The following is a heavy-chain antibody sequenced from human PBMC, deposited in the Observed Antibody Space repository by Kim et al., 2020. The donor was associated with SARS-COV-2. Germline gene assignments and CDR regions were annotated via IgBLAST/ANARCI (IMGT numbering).Heavy chain of an antibody. CDR2: VNYGGNA. CDR1: GFTFSSRA. CDR3: AKDPPSSGWPAFDS. Sequence: GGSLRLSCAASGFTFSSRAMSWVRQAPGKGPEWVASVNYGGNAYYAVSVKGRFTVSRDITRDTLYLQMNSLRAEDTALYFCAKDPPSSGWPAFDSWGQGTLVTVSS. D-gene: IGHD6-19*01. V-gene: IGHV3-23*01. J-gene: IGHJ4*02.